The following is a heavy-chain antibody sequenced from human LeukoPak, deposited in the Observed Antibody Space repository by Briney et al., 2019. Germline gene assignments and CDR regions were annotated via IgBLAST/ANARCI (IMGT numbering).Heavy chain of an antibody. D-gene: IGHD6-13*01. Sequence: GGSLRLSCAASGFTFSSYGMHWVRQAPGKGLEWVAFIRYDGSNKYYADSVKGRFTISRDNSKNTLYLQMNSLRAEDTAVYYCAKESSSSWPGTLGPDYWGQGTLVTVSS. V-gene: IGHV3-30*02. J-gene: IGHJ4*02. CDR2: IRYDGSNK. CDR1: GFTFSSYG. CDR3: AKESSSSWPGTLGPDY.